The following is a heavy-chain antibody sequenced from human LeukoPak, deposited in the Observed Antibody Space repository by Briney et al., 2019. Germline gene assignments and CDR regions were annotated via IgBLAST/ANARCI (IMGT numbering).Heavy chain of an antibody. D-gene: IGHD2-15*01. CDR2: IYTSGST. CDR3: ARDARYCSGGSCYSGYYYYYYMDV. Sequence: SETLSLTCTASGGSISSYYWSWIRQPAGKGLEWIGRIYTSGSTNYNPSLKSRVTISVDKSKNQFSLKLSSVTAADTAVYYCARDARYCSGGSCYSGYYYYYYMDVWGKGTTVTVSS. J-gene: IGHJ6*03. V-gene: IGHV4-4*07. CDR1: GGSISSYY.